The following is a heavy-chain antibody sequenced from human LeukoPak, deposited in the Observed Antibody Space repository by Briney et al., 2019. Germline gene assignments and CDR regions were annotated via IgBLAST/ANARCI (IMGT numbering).Heavy chain of an antibody. Sequence: SVKVSCQASGGTFSRYTISWVRQAPGQGLEWMGRSIPILGIANYAQKFQGRVTITADKSTSTANMELSSLRSEDTAVYYCARAAKQLVDYWGQGTLVTVSS. D-gene: IGHD6-13*01. V-gene: IGHV1-69*02. J-gene: IGHJ4*02. CDR1: GGTFSRYT. CDR2: SIPILGIA. CDR3: ARAAKQLVDY.